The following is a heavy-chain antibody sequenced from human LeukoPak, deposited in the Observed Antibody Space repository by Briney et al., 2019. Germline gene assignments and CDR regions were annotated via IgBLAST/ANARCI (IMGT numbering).Heavy chain of an antibody. V-gene: IGHV3-23*01. CDR1: GFTFNSYA. Sequence: GGSLRLSCAASGFTFNSYAMSWVRQAPGKGLEWVSTISGSGGSTCYADSVKGRFTISRDNSKNTLYLQMNSLRAEDTAVYYCAIAYGSGSYNVLDYWGQGTLVTVSS. D-gene: IGHD3-10*01. CDR2: ISGSGGST. J-gene: IGHJ4*02. CDR3: AIAYGSGSYNVLDY.